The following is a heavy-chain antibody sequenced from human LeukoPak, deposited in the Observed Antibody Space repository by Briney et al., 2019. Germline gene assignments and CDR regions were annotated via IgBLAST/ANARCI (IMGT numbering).Heavy chain of an antibody. J-gene: IGHJ4*02. CDR1: GGSISSSSYY. CDR2: IYYSGST. V-gene: IGHV4-39*02. Sequence: PSETLSLTCTVSGGSISSSSYYWGWIRQPPGKGLEWIGSIYYSGSTFYNPSLKSRVTMSVDTSQNHFSLKLSSVTAADTAVYYCASRNYGSGSYSYDYWGQGTLVTVSS. D-gene: IGHD3-10*01. CDR3: ASRNYGSGSYSYDY.